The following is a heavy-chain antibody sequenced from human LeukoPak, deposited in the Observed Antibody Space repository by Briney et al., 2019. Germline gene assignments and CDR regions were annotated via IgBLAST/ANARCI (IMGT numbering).Heavy chain of an antibody. V-gene: IGHV1-2*02. Sequence: ASVKVSCKASGYTFTGYYMHWVRQAPGQGLEWMGWINPNSGGTNYAQKFQGRVTMTRDTSISTAYMELSRLRSDDTAVYYCASTDILTGYYSRGGSSAYYYGMDVWGQGTTVTVSS. CDR2: INPNSGGT. J-gene: IGHJ6*02. CDR1: GYTFTGYY. CDR3: ASTDILTGYYSRGGSSAYYYGMDV. D-gene: IGHD3-9*01.